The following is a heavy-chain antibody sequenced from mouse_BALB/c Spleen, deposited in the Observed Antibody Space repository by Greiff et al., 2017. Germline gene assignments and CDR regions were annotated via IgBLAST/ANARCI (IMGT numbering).Heavy chain of an antibody. J-gene: IGHJ2*01. CDR1: GFNIKDYY. CDR3: ARLTTATYYFDY. CDR2: IDPENGNT. Sequence: EVKLQESGAELVRPGALVKLSCKASGFNIKDYYMHWVKQRPEQGLEWIGWIDPENGNTIYDPKFQGKASITADTSSNTAYLQLSSLTSEDTAVYYCARLTTATYYFDYWGQGTTLTVSS. D-gene: IGHD1-2*01. V-gene: IGHV14-1*02.